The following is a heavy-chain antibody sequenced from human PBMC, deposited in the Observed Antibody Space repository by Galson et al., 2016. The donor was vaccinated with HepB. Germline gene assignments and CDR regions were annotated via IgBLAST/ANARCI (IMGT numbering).Heavy chain of an antibody. Sequence: TLSLTCSVSGGSITSRGNYWTWIRQHPGKGLEWIGYIYYSGNTYYNPSLKSRLSMSVGTSKNQFSLKLRSVTAADTAVYFCAKDQASDYVPGHDALDIWGQGAMVIVSS. D-gene: IGHD3-10*01. J-gene: IGHJ3*02. V-gene: IGHV4-31*03. CDR2: IYYSGNT. CDR1: GGSITSRGNY. CDR3: AKDQASDYVPGHDALDI.